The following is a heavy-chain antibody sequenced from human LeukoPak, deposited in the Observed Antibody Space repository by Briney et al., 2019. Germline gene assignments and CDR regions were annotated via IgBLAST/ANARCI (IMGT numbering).Heavy chain of an antibody. CDR3: ARDGGIVGALDI. CDR1: GYTFTAYY. CDR2: INPNSGVT. Sequence: ASVKVSCKASGYTFTAYYIYWVRQAPGQGLEWMGWINPNSGVTNYAQKFQGRVTMTRDTSISTTYKELSRLRFDDTAVYYCARDGGIVGALDIWGQGTRVTVSS. D-gene: IGHD1-26*01. J-gene: IGHJ3*02. V-gene: IGHV1-2*02.